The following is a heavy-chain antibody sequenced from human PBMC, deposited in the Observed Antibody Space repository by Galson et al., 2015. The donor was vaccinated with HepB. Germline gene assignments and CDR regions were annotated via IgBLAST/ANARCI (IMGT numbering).Heavy chain of an antibody. CDR3: VRAGCFGGIAVAGTGHY. Sequence: SVKVSCKASGYTFTRYGISWVRQAPGQGLEWMGWISAYNGNTNYAQKFQGRVTMTTDTSTSTAYMELRSLRSDDTAVYYCVRAGCFGGIAVAGTGHYWGQGTLVTVSS. J-gene: IGHJ4*02. D-gene: IGHD6-19*01. V-gene: IGHV1-18*04. CDR1: GYTFTRYG. CDR2: ISAYNGNT.